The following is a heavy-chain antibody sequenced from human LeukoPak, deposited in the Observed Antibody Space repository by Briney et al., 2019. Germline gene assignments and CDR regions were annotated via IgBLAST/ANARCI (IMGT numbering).Heavy chain of an antibody. CDR1: GFTFSSYW. Sequence: GSLRLSCAASGFTFSSYWMSWVRQAPGKGPEWVANIKQDGSEKYYVDSVKGRFTISRDNAKNSLYLQMNSLRAEDTAAYYCARYGSGKYSLFGYWGQGTLVTVSS. J-gene: IGHJ4*02. V-gene: IGHV3-7*01. CDR2: IKQDGSEK. D-gene: IGHD3-10*01. CDR3: ARYGSGKYSLFGY.